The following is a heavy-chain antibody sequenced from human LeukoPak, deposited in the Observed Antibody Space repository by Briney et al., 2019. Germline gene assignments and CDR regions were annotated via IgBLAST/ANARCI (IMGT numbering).Heavy chain of an antibody. V-gene: IGHV3-23*01. Sequence: PGGSLRLSCAASGFTFNNYAMNWVRQAPGKGLEWVSSISGGGETTYYADSAKGRFTISRDNSQNTLYLQMNSLRAEDTAVYYCAGEYADYVGYFFFAYCGQGTLVSASS. CDR3: AGEYADYVGYFFFAY. D-gene: IGHD4-17*01. J-gene: IGHJ4*01. CDR1: GFTFNNYA. CDR2: ISGGGETT.